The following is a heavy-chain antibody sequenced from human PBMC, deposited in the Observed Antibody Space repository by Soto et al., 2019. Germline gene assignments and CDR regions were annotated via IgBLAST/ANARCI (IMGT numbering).Heavy chain of an antibody. J-gene: IGHJ1*01. Sequence: QVQLQQWGAGLLKPSETLSLTCAVYGGSFSGYYWSWIRQPPGKGLEWIGEINHSGSTNYNASLKSRVTISVDTSKNQFSLKLSSVTAADTAVYYCARGVVFYYDSSGYYPQWFQHWGQGTLVTVSS. D-gene: IGHD3-22*01. V-gene: IGHV4-34*01. CDR3: ARGVVFYYDSSGYYPQWFQH. CDR2: INHSGST. CDR1: GGSFSGYY.